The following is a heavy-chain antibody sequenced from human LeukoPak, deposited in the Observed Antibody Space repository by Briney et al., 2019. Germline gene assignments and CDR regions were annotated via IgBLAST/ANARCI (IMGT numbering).Heavy chain of an antibody. CDR2: INHSGST. Sequence: QASETLSLTCAVYGGSFSGYYWSWIRQPPGKGLEWIGEINHSGSTNYNPSLKSRVTISVDTSKNQFSLKLSSVTAADTAVYYCATRLGPRYDSSGYYGLAYEIDAFDIWGQGTMVTVSS. CDR3: ATRLGPRYDSSGYYGLAYEIDAFDI. CDR1: GGSFSGYY. V-gene: IGHV4-34*01. D-gene: IGHD3-22*01. J-gene: IGHJ3*02.